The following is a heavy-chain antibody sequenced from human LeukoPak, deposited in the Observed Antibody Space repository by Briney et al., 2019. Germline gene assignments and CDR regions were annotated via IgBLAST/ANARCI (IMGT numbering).Heavy chain of an antibody. J-gene: IGHJ4*02. CDR3: ARDAGNSGYGCDY. Sequence: GGSLRLSCVASANYWMHWVRQAPGKGLEWLSHITYDNTIFYADSVRGRFTISRDNARNSLYLQMNSLRAEDTAVYFCARDAGNSGYGCDYWGQGTLVTVSS. D-gene: IGHD5-12*01. V-gene: IGHV3-69-1*01. CDR1: ANYW. CDR2: ITYDNTI.